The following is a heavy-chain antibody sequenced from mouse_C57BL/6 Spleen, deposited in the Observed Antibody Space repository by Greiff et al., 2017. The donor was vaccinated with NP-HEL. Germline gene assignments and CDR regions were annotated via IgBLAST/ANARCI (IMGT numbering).Heavy chain of an antibody. D-gene: IGHD1-1*01. CDR2: IYPGDGDT. V-gene: IGHV1-80*01. CDR1: GYAFSSYW. J-gene: IGHJ4*01. Sequence: QVQLQQSGAELVKPGASVKISCKASGYAFSSYWMNWVKQRPGKGLEWIGQIYPGDGDTNYTGKFKGKATLTADKSSSTAYMQLSSLTSEDSAVYFCARDYYGSRDYAMDYWGQGTSVTVSS. CDR3: ARDYYGSRDYAMDY.